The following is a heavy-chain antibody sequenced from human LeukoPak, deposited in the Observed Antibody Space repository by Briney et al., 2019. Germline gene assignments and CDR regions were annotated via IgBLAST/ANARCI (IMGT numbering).Heavy chain of an antibody. CDR2: IYYSGST. J-gene: IGHJ6*03. V-gene: IGHV4-59*01. Sequence: PSETLSLTCTVSDDSITIYYWSWIRQPPGKGLEWIGYIYYSGSTNYNPSLKSRVTISVDTSKNQFSLKLSSVTAADTAVYYCARGWKDGYNYGIQYYYYYYMDVWGKGTTVTISS. CDR1: DDSITIYY. D-gene: IGHD5-24*01. CDR3: ARGWKDGYNYGIQYYYYYYMDV.